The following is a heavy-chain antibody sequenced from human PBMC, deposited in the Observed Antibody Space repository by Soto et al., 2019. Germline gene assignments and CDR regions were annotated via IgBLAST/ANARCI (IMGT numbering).Heavy chain of an antibody. CDR2: IYYSGST. CDR1: GGSVSSGSYY. CDR3: ARRAMVRGVSHGFDY. V-gene: IGHV4-61*01. J-gene: IGHJ4*02. Sequence: SETLSLTCTVSGGSVSSGSYYWSWIRQPPGKGLEWIGYIYYSGSTNYNPSLKSRVTISVDTSKNQFSLKLSSVTAADTAVYYCARRAMVRGVSHGFDYWGMGTLVTVS. D-gene: IGHD3-10*01.